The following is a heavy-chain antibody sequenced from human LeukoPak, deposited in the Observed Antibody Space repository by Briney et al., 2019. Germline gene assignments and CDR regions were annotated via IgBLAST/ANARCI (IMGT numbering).Heavy chain of an antibody. CDR2: VSGSGGST. V-gene: IGHV3-23*01. CDR3: AKDVAAFPDF. CDR1: GFTFSSYA. D-gene: IGHD6-13*01. Sequence: GGSLRLSCAASGFTFSSYAMSCVRQAPGKGLEWVSAVSGSGGSTYYADSVKGRFTISRDNSKNTLYLQMNSLRAEDTAVYYCAKDVAAFPDFWGQGTLVTVPS. J-gene: IGHJ4*02.